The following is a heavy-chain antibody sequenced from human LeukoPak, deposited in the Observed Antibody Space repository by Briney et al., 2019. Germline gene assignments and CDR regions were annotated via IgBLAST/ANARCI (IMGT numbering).Heavy chain of an antibody. V-gene: IGHV1-2*02. CDR3: ARMGGSSSSPFDF. D-gene: IGHD6-6*01. CDR2: INPNSGGT. Sequence: VASVKVSCKASGYTFTASYIHWVRQAPGQGLEWMGWINPNSGGTNYAQKFQVRITMTRDTSISTAYMELSRLRSDDTALYYCARMGGSSSSPFDFWGRGTLVTVSS. CDR1: GYTFTASY. J-gene: IGHJ4*01.